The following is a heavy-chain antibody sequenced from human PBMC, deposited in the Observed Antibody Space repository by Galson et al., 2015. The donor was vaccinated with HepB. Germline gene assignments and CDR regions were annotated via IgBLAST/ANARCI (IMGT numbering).Heavy chain of an antibody. CDR3: AKAFGVVIVDAFDI. V-gene: IGHV3-30*18. CDR1: GFTFSSYG. CDR2: ISYDGSNK. D-gene: IGHD3-3*01. J-gene: IGHJ3*02. Sequence: SLRLSCAASGFTFSSYGMHWVRQAPGKGLEWVAVISYDGSNKYYADSVKGRFTISRDNSKNTLYLQMNSLRAEDTALYYCAKAFGVVIVDAFDIWGQGTMVTVSS.